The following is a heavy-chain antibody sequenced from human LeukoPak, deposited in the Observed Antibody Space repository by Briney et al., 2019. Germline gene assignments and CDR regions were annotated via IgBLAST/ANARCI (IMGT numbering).Heavy chain of an antibody. CDR3: GSYADFDY. Sequence: GGSLRLSCAASGFTFSGSALHWVRQASGKGLEWVGRIRSTANGYATAYAASVKGRFTISRDDSKNTAYLQMDSLKTEDTAVYGSGSYADFDYWGQGTLVTVSS. CDR2: IRSTANGYAT. V-gene: IGHV3-73*01. J-gene: IGHJ4*02. CDR1: GFTFSGSA. D-gene: IGHD3-10*01.